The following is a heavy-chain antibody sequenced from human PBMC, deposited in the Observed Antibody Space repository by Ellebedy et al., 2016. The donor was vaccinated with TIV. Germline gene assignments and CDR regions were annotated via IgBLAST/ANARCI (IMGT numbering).Heavy chain of an antibody. D-gene: IGHD3-10*01. V-gene: IGHV4-39*07. J-gene: IGHJ4*02. CDR3: VSYGSGGISYYFDC. CDR1: GGSIRSSSYY. CDR2: IYYSGST. Sequence: SETLSLTXTVSGGSIRSSSYYWGWIRQPPGKGLEWIGGIYYSGSTYYNPSLKSRVAISADMSKNQFSLKLSSVTAADTAVYFCVSYGSGGISYYFDCWGQGTLVTVSS.